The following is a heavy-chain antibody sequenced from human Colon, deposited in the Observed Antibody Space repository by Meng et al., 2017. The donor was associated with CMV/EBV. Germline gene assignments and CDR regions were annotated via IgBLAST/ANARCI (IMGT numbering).Heavy chain of an antibody. CDR3: ARGKRDFWSGYYSRGWFDP. CDR1: GGSFSGYY. J-gene: IGHJ5*02. Sequence: GSLRLSCAVYGGSFSGYYWSWIRQPPGKGLEWIGEINHSGSTNYNPSLKSRVTISVDTSKNQFSLKLSSVTAADTAVYYCARGKRDFWSGYYSRGWFDPWGQGTLVTVSS. V-gene: IGHV4-34*01. D-gene: IGHD3-3*01. CDR2: INHSGST.